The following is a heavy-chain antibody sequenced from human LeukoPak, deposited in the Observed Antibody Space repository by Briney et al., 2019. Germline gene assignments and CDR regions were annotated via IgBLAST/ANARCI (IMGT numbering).Heavy chain of an antibody. CDR2: IYYSGST. D-gene: IGHD4-11*01. CDR1: GGSISSSSYY. CDR3: ARQGDYSNPVP. Sequence: SETLSLTCTVSGGSISSSSYYWGWIRQPPGKGLEWIGSIYYSGSTYYNPSLKSRVTISVDTSKNQFSLKLSSVTAADTAVYYCARQGDYSNPVPWGQGTLVTVSS. V-gene: IGHV4-39*01. J-gene: IGHJ5*02.